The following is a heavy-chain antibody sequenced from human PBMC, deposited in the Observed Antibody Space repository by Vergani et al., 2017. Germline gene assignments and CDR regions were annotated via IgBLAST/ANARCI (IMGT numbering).Heavy chain of an antibody. CDR2: IITFFGTT. J-gene: IGHJ4*02. CDR1: GGPFKNSA. CDR3: AISRQYVWGSYRTIYFDY. Sequence: QVQLVQSGAEVKKPGSSVKVSCKASGGPFKNSAFSWVRQVPGQGLEWMGRIITFFGTTDYAQKFQGRFTITRNTSISTAYMELSSLRSEDTAVYYCAISRQYVWGSYRTIYFDYWGQGTLVTVSS. V-gene: IGHV1-69*05. D-gene: IGHD3-16*02.